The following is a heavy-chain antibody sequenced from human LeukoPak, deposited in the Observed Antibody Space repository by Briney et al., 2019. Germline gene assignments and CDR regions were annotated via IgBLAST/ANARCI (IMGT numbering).Heavy chain of an antibody. J-gene: IGHJ4*02. CDR1: GFTFSSYA. D-gene: IGHD4-11*01. Sequence: GGSLRLSCAASGFTFSSYAMHWVRQAPGKGLEWVAVISYDGSSKYYADSVKGRFTISRDNSKNTLYLQMNSLRAEDTAVYYCARRDYSNTSDYWGQGTLVTVSS. CDR2: ISYDGSSK. CDR3: ARRDYSNTSDY. V-gene: IGHV3-30*04.